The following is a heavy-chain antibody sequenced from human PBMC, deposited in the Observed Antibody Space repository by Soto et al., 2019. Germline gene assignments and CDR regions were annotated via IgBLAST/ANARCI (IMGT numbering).Heavy chain of an antibody. D-gene: IGHD1-1*01. CDR3: ARHTDGTDLYFDW. V-gene: IGHV4-39*01. CDR2: IYYSGST. J-gene: IGHJ4*02. Sequence: SETLSLTCTVSGGSISSSSYYWGWIRQPPGKGLEWIGSIYYSGSTYYNPSLKSRVTISVDTSKNQFSLKLSSVTAADTAVYYCARHTDGTDLYFDWWGQGTLVTVSS. CDR1: GGSISSSSYY.